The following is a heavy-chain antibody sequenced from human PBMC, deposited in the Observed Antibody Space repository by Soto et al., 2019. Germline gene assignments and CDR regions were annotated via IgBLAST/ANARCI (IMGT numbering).Heavy chain of an antibody. V-gene: IGHV1-69*01. CDR1: GGTFSSYA. D-gene: IGHD3-3*01. J-gene: IGHJ6*02. Sequence: QVQLVQSGAEVKKPGSSVKVSCKASGGTFSSYAISWVRQAPGQGLEWMGGIIPIFGTANYAQKFQGRVTITADESTSTAYMGLSSLRSEDTAVYYCARGVHDFWSGYYTPPPYFYCMDVWGQGTTVTVSS. CDR2: IIPIFGTA. CDR3: ARGVHDFWSGYYTPPPYFYCMDV.